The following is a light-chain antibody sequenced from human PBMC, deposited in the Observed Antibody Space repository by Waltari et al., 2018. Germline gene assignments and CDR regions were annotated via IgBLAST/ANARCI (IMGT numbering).Light chain of an antibody. J-gene: IGLJ1*01. CDR2: SNN. V-gene: IGLV1-44*01. CDR1: SSNIGSNL. CDR3: AAWDDILKGHV. Sequence: QSVLTQPPSASGTPGQRVIISCSGSSSNIGSNLVNWYQQLPGTAPKPLIYSNNQRPAGVPDRFSGSKSGTSVSLAISGLQSEDEADYYCAAWDDILKGHVFGSGTKVAVL.